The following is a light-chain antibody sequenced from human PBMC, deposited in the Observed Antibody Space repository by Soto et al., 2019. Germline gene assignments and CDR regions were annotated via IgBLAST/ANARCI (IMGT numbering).Light chain of an antibody. V-gene: IGKV1-9*01. CDR2: AAS. CDR3: QQLNSYPLT. Sequence: DIQLTQSPSFLSASVGDRVTITCRASQGISSYLAWFHQKPGKAPKLLIYAASTLQSGVPSRFSGSGSGTEFTLTISSLQTEDFATYYCQQLNSYPLTFGGGTKVEIK. CDR1: QGISSY. J-gene: IGKJ4*01.